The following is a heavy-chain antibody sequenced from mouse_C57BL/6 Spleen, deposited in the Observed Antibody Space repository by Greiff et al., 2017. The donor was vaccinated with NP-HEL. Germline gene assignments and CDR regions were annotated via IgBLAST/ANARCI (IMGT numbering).Heavy chain of an antibody. V-gene: IGHV5-12*01. J-gene: IGHJ4*01. Sequence: EVKVVESGGGLVQPGGSLKLSCAASGFTFSDYYMYWVRQTPEKRLEWVAYISNGGGSTYYPDTVKGRFTISRDNAKNTLYLQMSRLKSEDTAMYYCARLSNWAMDYWGQGTSVTVSS. CDR1: GFTFSDYY. CDR3: ARLSNWAMDY. D-gene: IGHD2-5*01. CDR2: ISNGGGST.